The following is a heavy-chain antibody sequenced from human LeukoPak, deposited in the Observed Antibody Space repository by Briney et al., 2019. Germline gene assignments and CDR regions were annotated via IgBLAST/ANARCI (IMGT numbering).Heavy chain of an antibody. CDR2: INGDGSST. J-gene: IGHJ4*02. V-gene: IGHV3-74*01. D-gene: IGHD1-7*01. Sequence: GGSLRLSCAASGFTFRSSWMHWVRQAPGKGLVWVSRINGDGSSTSYADSVKGRFTISRDNAKNTLYLQMNTLRAEDTAVYKCARAPNWNYVNHFDYWGQGTLVTVSS. CDR3: ARAPNWNYVNHFDY. CDR1: GFTFRSSW.